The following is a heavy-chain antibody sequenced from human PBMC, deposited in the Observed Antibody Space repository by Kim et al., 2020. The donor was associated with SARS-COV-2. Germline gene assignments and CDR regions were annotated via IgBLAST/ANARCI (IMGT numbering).Heavy chain of an antibody. D-gene: IGHD1-26*01. CDR3: ARGYSGSYGGFDY. Sequence: YADSRKGRFTISRHNSKNTLYLQMNSLGADDTAVYYCARGYSGSYGGFDYWGQGTLVTVSS. V-gene: IGHV3-53*04. J-gene: IGHJ4*02.